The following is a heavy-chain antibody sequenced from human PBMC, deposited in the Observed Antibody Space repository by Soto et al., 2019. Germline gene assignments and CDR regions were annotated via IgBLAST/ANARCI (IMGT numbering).Heavy chain of an antibody. J-gene: IGHJ4*02. V-gene: IGHV1-3*01. CDR2: INAGNGNT. Sequence: ASVKVSCKASGYTFTSYAMHWARRAPGQRLEWMGWINAGNGNTKYSQKFQGRVTITRDTSAGTVYMQLSSLTSEDTAVYYCARDDSGFSGSHYIDYFNYWGQGALVTVPQ. CDR1: GYTFTSYA. D-gene: IGHD1-26*01. CDR3: ARDDSGFSGSHYIDYFNY.